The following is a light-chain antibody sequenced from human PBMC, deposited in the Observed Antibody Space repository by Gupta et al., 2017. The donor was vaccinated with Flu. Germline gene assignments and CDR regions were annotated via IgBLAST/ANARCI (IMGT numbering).Light chain of an antibody. CDR3: QQRSNWALT. Sequence: EIVLTQSPATLSLSPGDRATLSCRASQSVGNYLSWYQQKPGQTPRLLIYDASNRATGIPTRFIGSGSGADFTPTISSLEPEDFAIYYCQQRSNWALTFGGGTRVEIK. CDR2: DAS. J-gene: IGKJ4*01. V-gene: IGKV3-11*01. CDR1: QSVGNY.